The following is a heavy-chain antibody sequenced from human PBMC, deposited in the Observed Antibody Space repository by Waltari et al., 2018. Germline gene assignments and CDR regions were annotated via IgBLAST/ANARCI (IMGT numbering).Heavy chain of an antibody. D-gene: IGHD6-19*01. Sequence: EVQLVESGGGLVQPGGSLRLSCAASGFTFSSYSMNWVRQAPGKGLEWVSYISSSSSTIYYADSVKGRFTISRDNAKNSLYLQMNSLRAEDTAVYYCARDLYCRSSGWYFWFDPWGQGTLVTVSS. CDR1: GFTFSSYS. V-gene: IGHV3-48*04. CDR2: ISSSSSTI. CDR3: ARDLYCRSSGWYFWFDP. J-gene: IGHJ5*02.